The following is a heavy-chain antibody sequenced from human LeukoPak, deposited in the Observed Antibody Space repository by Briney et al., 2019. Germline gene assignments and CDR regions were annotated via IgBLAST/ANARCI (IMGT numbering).Heavy chain of an antibody. J-gene: IGHJ4*02. CDR1: GSTFSSYA. V-gene: IGHV3-23*01. CDR3: AKVSRPYSNYVGFDY. Sequence: GGSLRLSCAASGSTFSSYAMSWVRQAPGKGLEWVSAISGSGGSTYYADSVKGRFTISRDNSKNTLYLQMNSLRAEDTAVYYCAKVSRPYSNYVGFDYWGQGTLVTVSS. CDR2: ISGSGGST. D-gene: IGHD4-11*01.